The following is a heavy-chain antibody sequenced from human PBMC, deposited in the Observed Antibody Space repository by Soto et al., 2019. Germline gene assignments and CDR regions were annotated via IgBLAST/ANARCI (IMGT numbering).Heavy chain of an antibody. V-gene: IGHV1-46*01. Sequence: QVQLVQSGAEVKKPGASVKVSCKASGYTFTSYYMSWVRQAPGQGLEWMGIINPSGGGTSYAQKFQDRRTMTRDKSTNTVYMDLSSLRSEDTAVYYCARELAELTTVIYFSGMDVW. CDR3: ARELAELTTVIYFSGMDV. CDR1: GYTFTSYY. CDR2: INPSGGGT. D-gene: IGHD4-17*01. J-gene: IGHJ6*01.